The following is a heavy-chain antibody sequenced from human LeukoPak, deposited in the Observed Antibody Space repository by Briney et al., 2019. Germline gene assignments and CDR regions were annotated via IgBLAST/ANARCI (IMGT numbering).Heavy chain of an antibody. Sequence: PGGSLRLSCAASGFTFSSYSMSWVRQAPGKGLEWVSSISSSTTYIYYADSVKGRFTISRDNAKKSLYLGMNSLRAEDTAVYYCARVYGSGDYYNFHFDYWGQGTLVTVSS. V-gene: IGHV3-21*01. CDR2: ISSSTTYI. J-gene: IGHJ4*02. CDR1: GFTFSSYS. D-gene: IGHD3-10*01. CDR3: ARVYGSGDYYNFHFDY.